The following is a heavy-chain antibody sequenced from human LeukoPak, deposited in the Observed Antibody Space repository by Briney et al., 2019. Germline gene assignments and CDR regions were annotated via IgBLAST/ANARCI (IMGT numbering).Heavy chain of an antibody. D-gene: IGHD3-3*01. Sequence: GGSLRLSCAASGFTFSSYSMNWVRQAPGKGLEWVSAISGSGGSTYYADSVKGRFTISRDNSKNTLYLQMNSLRAEDTAVYYCAKGKTIFGIDYWGQGTLVTVSS. CDR1: GFTFSSYS. CDR3: AKGKTIFGIDY. V-gene: IGHV3-23*01. J-gene: IGHJ4*02. CDR2: ISGSGGST.